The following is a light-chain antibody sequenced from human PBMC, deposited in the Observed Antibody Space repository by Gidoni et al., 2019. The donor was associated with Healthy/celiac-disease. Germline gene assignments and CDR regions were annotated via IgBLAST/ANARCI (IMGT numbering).Light chain of an antibody. CDR1: QSVSST. CDR2: GAS. CDR3: QQYNNWPLT. V-gene: IGKV3-15*01. J-gene: IGKJ4*01. Sequence: EIVMTQSPATLSVSPGERATLSCRASQSVSSTLAGYQQKPGQAPRLLIYGASTRATGIPARFSGSGSGTDFTLTITSLQSEEFAVYSCQQYNNWPLTFGGGTKVEIK.